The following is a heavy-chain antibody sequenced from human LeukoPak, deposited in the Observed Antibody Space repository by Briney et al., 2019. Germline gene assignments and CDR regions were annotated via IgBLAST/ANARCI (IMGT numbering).Heavy chain of an antibody. CDR1: GGSISSGGYY. J-gene: IGHJ4*02. CDR2: IYYSGST. D-gene: IGHD4-23*01. CDR3: ARWSDTYRAFDS. V-gene: IGHV4-31*03. Sequence: SETLSLTCTVSGGSISSGGYYWSWIRQHPGKGLEWIGYIYYSGSTYYNPSLKSRVTISVDTSKNQFSLKLSSVTAADTAVYLCARWSDTYRAFDSWGQGTLVTVSS.